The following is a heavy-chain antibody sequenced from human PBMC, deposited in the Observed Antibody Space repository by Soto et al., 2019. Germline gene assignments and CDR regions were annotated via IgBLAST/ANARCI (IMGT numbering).Heavy chain of an antibody. CDR1: GLTFSSFG. Sequence: PGGSLRLSCAASGLTFSSFGMHWVRQAPGKGLEWVAVISNDGSNKHYADSVKGRFTISRDNSKNTLYLQMNSLRAEDTAVYYCAQPYSGSYFSIYGMDVWGQGTTVTVSS. CDR2: ISNDGSNK. J-gene: IGHJ6*02. V-gene: IGHV3-30*18. CDR3: AQPYSGSYFSIYGMDV. D-gene: IGHD1-26*01.